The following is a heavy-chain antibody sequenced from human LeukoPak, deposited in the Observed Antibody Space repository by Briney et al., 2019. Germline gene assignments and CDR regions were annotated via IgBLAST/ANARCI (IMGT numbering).Heavy chain of an antibody. D-gene: IGHD5-18*01. CDR3: ARGVGIQLWKYAFDI. Sequence: PGGSLRLSCAASGFTFSSYEMNWVRQAPGKGLERVSYISNSGSTIKYADSVKGRFTTSRDNAKNSLNLQMNSLRAEDTAVYYCARGVGIQLWKYAFDIWGQGTMVTVSS. CDR1: GFTFSSYE. V-gene: IGHV3-48*03. J-gene: IGHJ3*02. CDR2: ISNSGSTI.